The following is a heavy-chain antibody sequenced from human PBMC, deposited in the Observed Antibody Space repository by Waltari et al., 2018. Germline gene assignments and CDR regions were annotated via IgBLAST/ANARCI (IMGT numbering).Heavy chain of an antibody. Sequence: QVQLQESGPGLVKPSETLSLTCPVSGGSISSYSWSWIRQPPGKGLEWIGYIYYSGSTSYNPSLKSRVTISVDTSKNLFSLKLTSVTAADTAIYYCARGIRTNGAAFDIWGQGTMVTVYS. CDR2: IYYSGST. D-gene: IGHD7-27*01. CDR1: GGSISSYS. CDR3: ARGIRTNGAAFDI. J-gene: IGHJ3*02. V-gene: IGHV4-59*01.